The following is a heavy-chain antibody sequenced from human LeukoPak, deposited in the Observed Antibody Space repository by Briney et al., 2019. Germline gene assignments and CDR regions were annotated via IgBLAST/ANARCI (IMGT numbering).Heavy chain of an antibody. Sequence: GGSLRLSCAASGFTFTTYWMSWVRQAPRKGLEWVANIKHDGSEKYYVDSVKGRFTISRDNAMNSLYLQMNSLRAEDTAVYYCARARGMDVWGKGTTVIVSS. CDR1: GFTFTTYW. CDR3: ARARGMDV. V-gene: IGHV3-7*03. CDR2: IKHDGSEK. J-gene: IGHJ6*04.